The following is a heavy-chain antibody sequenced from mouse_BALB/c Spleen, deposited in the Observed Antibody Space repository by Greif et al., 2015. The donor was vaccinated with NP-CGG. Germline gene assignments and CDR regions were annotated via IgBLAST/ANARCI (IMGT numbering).Heavy chain of an antibody. D-gene: IGHD2-4*01. CDR3: ARDYDYEDWFAC. CDR1: GFTFSSYG. J-gene: IGHJ3*01. V-gene: IGHV5-6-3*01. Sequence: EVQGVESGGGLVQPGGSLKLSCAASGFTFSSYGMSWVRQTPDKRLELVATINSNGGSTYYPDSVKGRFTISRDNAKNTLYLQMSSLKSEDTAMYYCARDYDYEDWFACWGQGTLVTVSA. CDR2: INSNGGST.